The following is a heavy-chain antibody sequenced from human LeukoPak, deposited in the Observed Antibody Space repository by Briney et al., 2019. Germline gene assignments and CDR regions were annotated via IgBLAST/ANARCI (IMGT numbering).Heavy chain of an antibody. J-gene: IGHJ4*02. CDR3: TRDQTPYY. CDR1: RFTFGDYA. V-gene: IGHV3-49*04. Sequence: GGSLRLSCTASRFTFGDYAMTWVRQAPGKGLEWVGFIASETYGGTAEYAASVKGRFTISRDDSKSIAYLQMNSLKTEDTAVYYCTRDQTPYYWGQGTLVTVSS. CDR2: IASETYGGTA.